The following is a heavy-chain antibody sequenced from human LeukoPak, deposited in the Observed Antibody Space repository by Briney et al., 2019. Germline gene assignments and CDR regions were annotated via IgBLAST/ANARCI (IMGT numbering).Heavy chain of an antibody. J-gene: IGHJ4*02. D-gene: IGHD2-15*01. CDR2: IYYSGST. V-gene: IGHV4-59*01. CDR1: GGSISGYF. Sequence: SETLSLTCTVSGGSISGYFWSWIRQPPGKGLEWIGYIYYSGSTNYNPSLKSRVTISGDTSKNQFSLKLSSVTAADAAIYYCARAVAPTYYFDFWGQGTLVTVSS. CDR3: ARAVAPTYYFDF.